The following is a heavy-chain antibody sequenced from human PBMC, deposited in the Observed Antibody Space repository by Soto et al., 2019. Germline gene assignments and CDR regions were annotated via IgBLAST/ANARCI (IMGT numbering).Heavy chain of an antibody. D-gene: IGHD1-1*01. Sequence: EVQLLESGGGLVQPGGSLRLSCAASGFNFSSYAMSWVRQAPGKGLEWVSGLTGSGSATYYAASVEGRFTISRDNSKKTLYLQMNSLRAEDTAVYYCAKGYCWNPGGPDYWGQGTPVTVSS. V-gene: IGHV3-23*01. CDR2: LTGSGSAT. J-gene: IGHJ4*02. CDR1: GFNFSSYA. CDR3: AKGYCWNPGGPDY.